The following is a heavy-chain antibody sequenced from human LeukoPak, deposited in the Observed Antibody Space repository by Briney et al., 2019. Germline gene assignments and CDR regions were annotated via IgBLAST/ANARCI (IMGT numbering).Heavy chain of an antibody. V-gene: IGHV1-18*01. CDR3: ARDDALVATGSFDY. CDR2: ISAYNGNT. CDR1: GYTFTSYG. D-gene: IGHD5-12*01. J-gene: IGHJ4*02. Sequence: ASVKVSCKASGYTFTSYGINWVRQAPGQGLEWMGWISAYNGNTNYAQKLQGRVTMATDTSTSTAYMELRSLRSDDTAVYYCARDDALVATGSFDYWGQGTLVTVSS.